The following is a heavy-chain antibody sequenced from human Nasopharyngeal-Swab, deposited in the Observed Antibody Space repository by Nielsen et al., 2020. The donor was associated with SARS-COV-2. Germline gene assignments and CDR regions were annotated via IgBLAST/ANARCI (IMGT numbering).Heavy chain of an antibody. CDR2: IYYSGST. D-gene: IGHD6-13*01. Sequence: SCTVSGGSISSGGYYWSWIRQHPGKGLEWIGYIYYSGSTYYNPSLKSRVTISVDTSKNQFSLKLSSVTAADTAVYYCARDLRSSSWDAFSLWGQGTMVTVS. J-gene: IGHJ3*01. V-gene: IGHV4-31*02. CDR1: GGSISSGGYY. CDR3: ARDLRSSSWDAFSL.